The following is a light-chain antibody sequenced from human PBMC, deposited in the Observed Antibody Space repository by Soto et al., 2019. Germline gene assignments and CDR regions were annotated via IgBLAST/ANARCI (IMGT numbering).Light chain of an antibody. CDR3: QQSDILPYT. J-gene: IGKJ2*01. V-gene: IGKV1-12*01. CDR1: QGISW. CDR2: GAS. Sequence: DIQKTQSPSSVSASVGARVAITCRASQGISWLTWYQQKPGKAPKLLIYGASNLQSGVPSRFSGSGSGTDFTLTISSLQPEDFATYYCQQSDILPYTFGQGNQLEIK.